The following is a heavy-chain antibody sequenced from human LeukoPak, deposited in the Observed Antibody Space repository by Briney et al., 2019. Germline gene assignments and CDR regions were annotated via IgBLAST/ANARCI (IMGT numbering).Heavy chain of an antibody. Sequence: GGSLRLSCAASGFTVSSNYMSWVRQAPGKGLDCVSAIYSDDSSYYADSVKGRFTISRDKSKNTLYLQMNSLRAEDTAVYYCARDWWGLGDRNSASRYRLTWGQGILVTVSS. CDR1: GFTVSSNY. J-gene: IGHJ4*02. V-gene: IGHV3-53*01. D-gene: IGHD2-2*01. CDR3: ARDWWGLGDRNSASRYRLT. CDR2: IYSDDSS.